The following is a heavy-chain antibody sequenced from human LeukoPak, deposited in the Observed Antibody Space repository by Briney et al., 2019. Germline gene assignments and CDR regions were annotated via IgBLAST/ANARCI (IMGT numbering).Heavy chain of an antibody. CDR1: GGSISSYY. CDR2: IYTSGST. J-gene: IGHJ3*02. CDR3: ARSPVTSRTFAFDI. V-gene: IGHV4-4*07. D-gene: IGHD4-17*01. Sequence: SETLSLTCTVSGGSISSYYWSWIRQPAGKGLEWIGRIYTSGSTNYNPSLKSRVTMSVDTSENQFSLKLSSVTAADTAVYYCARSPVTSRTFAFDIWGQGTMVTVSS.